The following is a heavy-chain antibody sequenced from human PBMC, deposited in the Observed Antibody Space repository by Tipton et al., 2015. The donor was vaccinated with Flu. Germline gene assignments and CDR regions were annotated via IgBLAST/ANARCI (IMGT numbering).Heavy chain of an antibody. CDR2: IIPILGIA. Sequence: QLVQSGAEVKKPGSSVKVSCKASGGTFSSYAISWVRQAPGQGLEWMGGIIPILGIANYAQKFQGRVTITADESTSTAYMELSSLRSEDTAVYYCAREGGYSYGFATYGMDGWGQGTTVTVSS. D-gene: IGHD5-18*01. CDR1: GGTFSSYA. CDR3: AREGGYSYGFATYGMDG. J-gene: IGHJ6*02. V-gene: IGHV1-69*01.